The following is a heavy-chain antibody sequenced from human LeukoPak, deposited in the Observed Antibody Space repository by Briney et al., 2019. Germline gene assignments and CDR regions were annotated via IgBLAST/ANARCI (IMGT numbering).Heavy chain of an antibody. Sequence: SETLSLTCTVSGDSISSYYWSWIRQPPGKGLEWIGYIYYSGSTNYNPSLKSRVTISVDTSKNQFSLKLSSVTAADTAVYYCARASIAARPYYYYYYGMDVWGQGTTVTVSS. CDR2: IYYSGST. CDR3: ARASIAARPYYYYYYGMDV. V-gene: IGHV4-59*01. D-gene: IGHD6-6*01. J-gene: IGHJ6*02. CDR1: GDSISSYY.